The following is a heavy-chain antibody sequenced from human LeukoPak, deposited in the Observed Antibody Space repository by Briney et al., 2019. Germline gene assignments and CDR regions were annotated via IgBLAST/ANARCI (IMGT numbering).Heavy chain of an antibody. J-gene: IGHJ6*02. Sequence: GGSLRLSCAASGFTFSSYEMNWVRQAPGKGLEWVSYISSSGSTIYYVDSVKGRFTISRDNAKNSLCLQMNGLRVEDTAVYYCARPPSITNPYYGMDVWGQGTTVTVSS. CDR1: GFTFSSYE. CDR3: ARPPSITNPYYGMDV. CDR2: ISSSGSTI. D-gene: IGHD3-3*01. V-gene: IGHV3-48*03.